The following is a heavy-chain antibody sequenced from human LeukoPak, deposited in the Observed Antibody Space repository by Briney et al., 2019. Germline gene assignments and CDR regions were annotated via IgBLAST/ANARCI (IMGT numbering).Heavy chain of an antibody. CDR3: AKDTVKVTTIRRVPHYMDV. CDR2: ISGSGGST. CDR1: GFTFSSYG. Sequence: GGSLRLSCAASGFTFSSYGMSWVRQAPGKGLEWVSAISGSGGSTYYADSVKGRFTISRDNSKNTLYLQVNSLRAEDTAVYYCAKDTVKVTTIRRVPHYMDVWGKGTTVTISS. J-gene: IGHJ6*03. V-gene: IGHV3-23*01. D-gene: IGHD4-17*01.